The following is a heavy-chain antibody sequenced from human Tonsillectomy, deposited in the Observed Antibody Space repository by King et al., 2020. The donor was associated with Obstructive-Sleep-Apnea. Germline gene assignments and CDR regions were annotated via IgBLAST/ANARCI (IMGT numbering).Heavy chain of an antibody. D-gene: IGHD1-26*01. J-gene: IGHJ4*02. Sequence: QLVQSGGDLVQPGGSLKLSCAASGFTFSGAAMYWVRQGSGKGLEWVSRIRSKANSYATAYAASVQGRFTISRDDSKNTAFLQMNSLKSEDTAVYYCSSPYSGTSQPGYWGQGTLVTVSS. CDR3: SSPYSGTSQPGY. CDR1: GFTFSGAA. CDR2: IRSKANSYAT. V-gene: IGHV3-73*01.